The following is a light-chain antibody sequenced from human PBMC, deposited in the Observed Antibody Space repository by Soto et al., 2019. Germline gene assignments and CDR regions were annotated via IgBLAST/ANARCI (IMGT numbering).Light chain of an antibody. J-gene: IGLJ2*01. Sequence: QSVLTQPASVSGSPGQSITISCTGTSSNLGSYNLVSWYQQHPGKAPKLMIYEGTKRPSGVSNRFSGSRSGNTASLTISGLQAEDEADYYCCSYASSGTYVVFGGGTK. CDR2: EGT. CDR1: SSNLGSYNL. CDR3: CSYASSGTYVV. V-gene: IGLV2-23*01.